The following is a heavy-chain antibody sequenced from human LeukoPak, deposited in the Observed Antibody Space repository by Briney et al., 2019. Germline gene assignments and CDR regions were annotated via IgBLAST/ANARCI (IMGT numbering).Heavy chain of an antibody. J-gene: IGHJ5*02. D-gene: IGHD3-22*01. CDR1: GYSFTSYW. V-gene: IGHV5-51*01. CDR2: IYPGDSDT. CDR3: ARHSPQYYYDSSGSNWFDP. Sequence: GESLKISCKGSGYSFTSYWIGWVRQMPGKGLEWMEIIYPGDSDTRYSPSFQGQVTISADKSISTAYLQWSSLKASDTAMYYCARHSPQYYYDSSGSNWFDPWGQGTLVTVSS.